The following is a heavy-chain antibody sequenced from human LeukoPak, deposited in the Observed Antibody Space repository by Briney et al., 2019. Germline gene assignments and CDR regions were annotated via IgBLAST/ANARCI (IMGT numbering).Heavy chain of an antibody. J-gene: IGHJ3*02. CDR2: IYHSGST. D-gene: IGHD2/OR15-2a*01. CDR1: GYSISSGYY. Sequence: PSETLSLTCAVSGYSISSGYYWGWIRQPPGKGLEWSGSIYHSGSTYYNPSLKSRGTISVETAKNQFSLKLSSVTAADTAVYYCARLHSIAISGAFDIWGQGTMVTVSS. CDR3: ARLHSIAISGAFDI. V-gene: IGHV4-38-2*01.